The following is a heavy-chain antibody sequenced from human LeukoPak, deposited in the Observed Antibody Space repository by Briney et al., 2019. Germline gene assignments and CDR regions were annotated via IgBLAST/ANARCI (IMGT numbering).Heavy chain of an antibody. V-gene: IGHV1-69*06. CDR1: GGTFSSYA. J-gene: IGHJ6*03. CDR3: ASMYSSSWYSYYYYYYMDV. Sequence: SVRVSCKASGGTFSSYAISWVRRAPGKGLEWLGGIIPIFGTANYAQKFQGRVTITADKSTSTAYMELSSLRSEDTAVYYCASMYSSSWYSYYYYYYMDVWGKGTTVTVSS. CDR2: IIPIFGTA. D-gene: IGHD6-13*01.